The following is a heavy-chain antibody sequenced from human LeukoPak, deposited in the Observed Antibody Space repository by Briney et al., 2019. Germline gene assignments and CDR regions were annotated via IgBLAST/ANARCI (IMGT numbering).Heavy chain of an antibody. CDR3: ARAFDYGDYGEDY. CDR1: GGTFSSYA. CDR2: IIPILGIA. V-gene: IGHV1-69*04. Sequence: GASVKVSCKASGGTFSSYAISWVRQAPGQGLEWMGRIIPILGIANYAQKLQGRVTITADKSTSTAYMELSSLRSEDTAVYYCARAFDYGDYGEDYWGQGTLVTVSS. D-gene: IGHD4-17*01. J-gene: IGHJ4*02.